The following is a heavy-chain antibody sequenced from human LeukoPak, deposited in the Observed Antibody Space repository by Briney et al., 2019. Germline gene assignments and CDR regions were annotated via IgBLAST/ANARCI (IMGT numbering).Heavy chain of an antibody. V-gene: IGHV4-59*01. CDR2: IYYSGST. CDR3: ASHKGF. Sequence: SETLSLTCTVSGGSISNNYWSWFRQPPGKGLEWIGYIYYSGSTNYNPSLKSRVTISVDTSKSQFSLKLSSVTAADAAVYYCASHKGFWGQGTLVTVSS. CDR1: GGSISNNY. J-gene: IGHJ4*02.